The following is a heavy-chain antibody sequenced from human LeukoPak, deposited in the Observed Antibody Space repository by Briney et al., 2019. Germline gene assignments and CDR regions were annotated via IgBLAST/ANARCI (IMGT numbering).Heavy chain of an antibody. CDR3: AREALLRTGFDY. CDR2: IFYSGST. V-gene: IGHV4-30-4*08. Sequence: NPSQTLSLTCTVSGGSISSGVYYWSWIRQPPGKGLEWIGYIFYSGSTYYNPSLKSRLTISVDTSMNQFSLKLSSVTAADTAVYYCAREALLRTGFDYWGQGTLVTVSS. J-gene: IGHJ4*02. CDR1: GGSISSGVYY.